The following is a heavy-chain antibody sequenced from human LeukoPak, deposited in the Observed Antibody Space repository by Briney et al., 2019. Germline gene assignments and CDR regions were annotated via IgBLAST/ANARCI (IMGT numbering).Heavy chain of an antibody. V-gene: IGHV4-59*08. CDR1: GGSMRSYY. D-gene: IGHD3-10*01. J-gene: IGHJ2*01. Sequence: PSETLSLTCTVSGGSMRSYYWSWIRQTPGKGLEWIGYIYYSGSTNYNPSLKSRVTISLDTSKNRFSLRLNSVTVADTAVYYCARPYGSVRNWYFDLWGRGTLVTVSS. CDR3: ARPYGSVRNWYFDL. CDR2: IYYSGST.